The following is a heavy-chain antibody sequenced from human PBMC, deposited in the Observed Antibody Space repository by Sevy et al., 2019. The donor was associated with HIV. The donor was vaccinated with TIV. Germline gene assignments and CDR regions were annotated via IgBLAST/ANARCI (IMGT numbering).Heavy chain of an antibody. CDR1: GFTFSSYV. J-gene: IGHJ4*02. V-gene: IGHV3-33*08. CDR3: ARGGGYCGGDCYSIDY. Sequence: GGSLRLSCAASGFTFSSYVMHWVRQAPGKGLEWVALIWYDGTTKYYADSVKGRFTISRDNSKDTLFLQMNSLTPEDTAAYYCARGGGYCGGDCYSIDYWGQGALVTVSS. CDR2: IWYDGTTK. D-gene: IGHD2-21*02.